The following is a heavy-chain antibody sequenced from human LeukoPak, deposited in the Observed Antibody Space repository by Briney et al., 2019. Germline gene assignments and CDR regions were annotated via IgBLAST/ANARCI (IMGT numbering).Heavy chain of an antibody. CDR3: AKDGIGYCTNGVCRYNWFDP. CDR2: ISGSGGST. D-gene: IGHD2-8*01. Sequence: PGGSLSLSCAASGFTFSSYAMSWVRKAPGKGLEWVSAISGSGGSTYYADSVKGRFTISRDNSKNTLYLQMNSLRAEDTAVYYCAKDGIGYCTNGVCRYNWFDPWGQGTLVTVSS. CDR1: GFTFSSYA. V-gene: IGHV3-23*01. J-gene: IGHJ5*02.